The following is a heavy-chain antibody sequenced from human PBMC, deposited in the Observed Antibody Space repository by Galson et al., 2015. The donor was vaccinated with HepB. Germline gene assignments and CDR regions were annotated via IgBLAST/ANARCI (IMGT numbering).Heavy chain of an antibody. CDR1: EYTFTSYY. Sequence: SVKVSCKASEYTFTSYYMHWVRQAPGQGLEWMGIINPSGGSTSYAQKFQGRVTMTRDTSTSTVYMELSSLRSEDTAVYYCARDPGGIAARPGYFDYWGQGTLVTVSS. CDR3: ARDPGGIAARPGYFDY. J-gene: IGHJ4*02. V-gene: IGHV1-46*01. CDR2: INPSGGST. D-gene: IGHD6-6*01.